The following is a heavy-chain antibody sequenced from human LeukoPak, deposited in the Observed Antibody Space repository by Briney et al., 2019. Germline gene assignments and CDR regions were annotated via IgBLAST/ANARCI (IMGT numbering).Heavy chain of an antibody. CDR1: RVTSSSYE. CDR2: ISHGGTNI. D-gene: IGHD1-7*01. V-gene: IGHV3-48*03. Sequence: GGSLRLSCAASRVTSSSYEMNWVRQAPGRGLEWVSYISHGGTNIYYADSVKGRFTISRDNAKNSLYLQMSSLSAEDTAVYYWSRGPATNYDPPRIDKWSDPWGQGTRVTVSS. J-gene: IGHJ5*02. CDR3: SRGPATNYDPPRIDKWSDP.